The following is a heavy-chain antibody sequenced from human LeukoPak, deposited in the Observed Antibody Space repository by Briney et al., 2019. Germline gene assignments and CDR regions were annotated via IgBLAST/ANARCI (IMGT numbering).Heavy chain of an antibody. Sequence: SETLSLTCTVSGGSISSSGYYWGWIRQPPGKGLEWIGSIYYSGSTYYNPSLKSRVTISVDTSKNQFSLKLSSVTAADTAVYYCARDPGVGATTVGFDYWGQGTLVTVSS. CDR1: GGSISSSGYY. J-gene: IGHJ4*02. D-gene: IGHD1-26*01. CDR3: ARDPGVGATTVGFDY. V-gene: IGHV4-39*07. CDR2: IYYSGST.